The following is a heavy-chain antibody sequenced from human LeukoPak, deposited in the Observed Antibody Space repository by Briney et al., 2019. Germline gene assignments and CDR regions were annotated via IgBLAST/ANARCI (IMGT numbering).Heavy chain of an antibody. D-gene: IGHD1-26*01. CDR2: IYYTGST. Sequence: PSETLSLTCTVSGGSISSYYWSWIRQPPGKGLDWIGYIYYTGSTNYNPSLKSRVTLSVDTSKNQFSLKLSSVTAADTAVYYCARSGRGLATRFDPWGQEILVTVSS. CDR3: ARSGRGLATRFDP. J-gene: IGHJ5*02. CDR1: GGSISSYY. V-gene: IGHV4-59*13.